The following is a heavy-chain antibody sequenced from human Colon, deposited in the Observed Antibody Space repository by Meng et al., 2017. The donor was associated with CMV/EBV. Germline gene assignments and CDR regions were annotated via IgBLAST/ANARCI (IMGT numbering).Heavy chain of an antibody. CDR3: ARDQLARGVKPAGGLDV. D-gene: IGHD3-10*01. V-gene: IGHV3-7*01. CDR1: GFTFSSYW. CDR2: IKYDGSEK. J-gene: IGHJ6*02. Sequence: GESLKISCAASGFTFSSYWMSWVRQAPGKGLEWVANIKYDGSEKYYGDSVRGRFTISRDNAENSLLLQIDSLRADDTAVYYCARDQLARGVKPAGGLDVWGQGTTVTVSS.